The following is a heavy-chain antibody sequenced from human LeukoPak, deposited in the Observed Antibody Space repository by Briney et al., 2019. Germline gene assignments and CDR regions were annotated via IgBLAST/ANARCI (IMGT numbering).Heavy chain of an antibody. J-gene: IGHJ5*02. D-gene: IGHD3-10*01. CDR2: INPNSGGT. CDR3: ASAGRLWFGGLLYDWFDP. V-gene: IGHV1-2*02. CDR1: GYTFTGYY. Sequence: ASVKVSCKASGYTFTGYYMHWVRQAPGQGLEWMGWINPNSGGTNYAQKFQGRVTMTRDTSISTAYMELSRLRSDDTAVYYCASAGRLWFGGLLYDWFDPWGQGTLVTVSS.